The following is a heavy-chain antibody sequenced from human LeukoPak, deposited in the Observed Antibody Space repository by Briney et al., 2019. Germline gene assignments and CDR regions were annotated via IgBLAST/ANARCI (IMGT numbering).Heavy chain of an antibody. J-gene: IGHJ3*01. V-gene: IGHV1-18*01. Sequence: ASVKVSCKASGYTFSTYGISWVRQAPGQGLEWMGWISAYKGNTYYTQKLQGRVTMTTDTSTSTAYMELRSLRSDDTAIYYCARDLYYYGSGSYYDVFDVWGQGTMVTVSS. CDR2: ISAYKGNT. CDR3: ARDLYYYGSGSYYDVFDV. CDR1: GYTFSTYG. D-gene: IGHD3-10*01.